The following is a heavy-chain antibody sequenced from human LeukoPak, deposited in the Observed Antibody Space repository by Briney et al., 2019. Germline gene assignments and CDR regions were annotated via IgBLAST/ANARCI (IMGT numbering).Heavy chain of an antibody. J-gene: IGHJ4*02. CDR3: AGGYYVLALIDY. CDR2: VNNDGTSA. V-gene: IGHV3-74*03. Sequence: QPGGSLRLSCEASGFTFSSHWMYWVRQVPGKGLVWVARVNNDGTSATYAEFVKGRFTISRDNARNMVYLQMNSLRTEDTALYYCAGGYYVLALIDYWGQGTLVTVSS. CDR1: GFTFSSHW. D-gene: IGHD2-8*02.